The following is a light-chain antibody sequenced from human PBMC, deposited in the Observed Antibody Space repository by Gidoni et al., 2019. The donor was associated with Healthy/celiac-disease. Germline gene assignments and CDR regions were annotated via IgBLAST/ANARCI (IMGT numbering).Light chain of an antibody. CDR1: QSISSW. Sequence: DIQMTQSPSTLSASVGDRVTITCRASQSISSWLAWYQQKPGKAPKLLIYKASSLESGVPSRFSGSGSGTEFPLTISSLQPYDFATYYCQQYNSYSPQTFGQGTKVEIK. CDR2: KAS. V-gene: IGKV1-5*03. J-gene: IGKJ1*01. CDR3: QQYNSYSPQT.